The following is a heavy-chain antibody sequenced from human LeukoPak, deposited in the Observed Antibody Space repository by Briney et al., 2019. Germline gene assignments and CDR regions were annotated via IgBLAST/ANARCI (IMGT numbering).Heavy chain of an antibody. CDR3: ARDSSSWYEGNYYYMDV. CDR1: GGTFSNYA. Sequence: GSSAVVSCKASGGTFSNYAITWVRQAPGQALEWMGWISAYNGNTNYAQKLQGRVTMTTDTSTSTAYMELRSLRSDDTAVYYCARDSSSWYEGNYYYMDVWGKGTTVTVSS. D-gene: IGHD6-13*01. J-gene: IGHJ6*03. CDR2: ISAYNGNT. V-gene: IGHV1-18*01.